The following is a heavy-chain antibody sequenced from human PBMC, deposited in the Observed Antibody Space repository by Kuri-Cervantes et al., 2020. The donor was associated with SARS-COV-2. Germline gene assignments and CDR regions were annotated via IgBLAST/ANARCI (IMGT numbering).Heavy chain of an antibody. Sequence: GESLKISCTASGFTFGDYAMSWVRQAPGKGLEWVGFIRSKAYDGTTEYAASVTGRFAISRDDSKTIVYLQMNSVKTEYTAVNCGTRDKNAGFGEPNDYWGQGTLVTVSS. D-gene: IGHD3-10*01. CDR1: GFTFGDYA. CDR2: IRSKAYDGTT. V-gene: IGHV3-49*04. CDR3: TRDKNAGFGEPNDY. J-gene: IGHJ4*02.